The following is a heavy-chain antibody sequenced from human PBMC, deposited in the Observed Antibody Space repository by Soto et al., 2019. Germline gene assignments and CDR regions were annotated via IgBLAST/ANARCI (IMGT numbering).Heavy chain of an antibody. D-gene: IGHD3-9*01. Sequence: EVQLVESGGGLVQPGGSLRLSCVASRLSLSTYWRYWVRQAPGKGLMWVSRITSDGGITNYADSVTGRFTISRGNAKNTLYLQMNSLRAHDPAVYYCARELVKYDRPYFDNWGQGTLLTVAS. CDR2: ITSDGGIT. CDR3: ARELVKYDRPYFDN. J-gene: IGHJ4*02. CDR1: RLSLSTYW. V-gene: IGHV3-74*01.